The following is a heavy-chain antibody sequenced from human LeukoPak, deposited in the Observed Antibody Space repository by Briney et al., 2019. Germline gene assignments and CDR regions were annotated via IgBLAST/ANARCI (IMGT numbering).Heavy chain of an antibody. CDR3: AKDLLDYGDYGDAFDI. CDR1: GFTFITYW. D-gene: IGHD4-17*01. V-gene: IGHV3-74*01. Sequence: GGSLRLSCAASGFTFITYWMHWVRQAPGKGLVWVSRINPDGTTTSYADSVKGRFTISRDNSKNTLNLQMNGLRDDDTAVYYCAKDLLDYGDYGDAFDIWGHGTMVTVSS. CDR2: INPDGTTT. J-gene: IGHJ3*02.